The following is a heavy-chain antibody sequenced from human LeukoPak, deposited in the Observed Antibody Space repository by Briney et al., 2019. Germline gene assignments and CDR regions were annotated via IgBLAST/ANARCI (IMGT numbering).Heavy chain of an antibody. D-gene: IGHD5-18*01. V-gene: IGHV3-23*01. Sequence: GGSLRLSCAASGFTFSSYAMSWVRQAPGKGLEWVSAISGSGGSTYYADSVKGRFTISRDNSKNTLYLQMNSLRAEDTAVYYCARDRGYSYGSSWGQGTLVTVSS. CDR1: GFTFSSYA. J-gene: IGHJ5*02. CDR2: ISGSGGST. CDR3: ARDRGYSYGSS.